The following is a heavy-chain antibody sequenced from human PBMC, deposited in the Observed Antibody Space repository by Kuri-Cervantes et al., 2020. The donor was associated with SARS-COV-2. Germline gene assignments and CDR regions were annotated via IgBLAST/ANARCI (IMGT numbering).Heavy chain of an antibody. V-gene: IGHV3-66*01. CDR1: GFTVSRNY. D-gene: IGHD3-22*01. J-gene: IGHJ4*02. CDR3: ARDRITMIVELTR. CDR2: IYSGGST. Sequence: GGSLRLSCAASGFTVSRNYMKWVRQAPGKGLEWVSVIYSGGSTYYADSVKGRFTISRDNSKNTVYLQMNNLRAEDTAVYYCARDRITMIVELTRWGQGTLVTVSS.